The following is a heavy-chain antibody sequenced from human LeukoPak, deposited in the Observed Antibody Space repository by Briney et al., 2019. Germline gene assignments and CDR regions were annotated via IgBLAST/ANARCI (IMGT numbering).Heavy chain of an antibody. CDR1: GGSFSVYY. J-gene: IGHJ4*02. V-gene: IGHV4-34*01. CDR3: ARGYSSSWYNY. Sequence: PSETLSLTCAVYGGSFSVYYWSWIRQPPGKGPEWIGEINHSGSANYNPSLKSRVTISVDTSKNQFSLKLSSVTAADTAVYYCARGYSSSWYNYWGQGTLVTLSS. D-gene: IGHD6-13*01. CDR2: INHSGSA.